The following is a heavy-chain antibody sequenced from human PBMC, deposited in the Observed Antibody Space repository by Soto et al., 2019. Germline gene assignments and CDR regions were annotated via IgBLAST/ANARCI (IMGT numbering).Heavy chain of an antibody. CDR1: GYTFSSYT. Sequence: AAVKVSCKASGYTFSSYTVHWVRQAPGQRLEWMGWINPDNGNTKYSQKFQGRVTITRDTSASTAYMELSSLRSEDTAVYYCARRYSSGWTWFASWGQGTLVPFSS. CDR3: ARRYSSGWTWFAS. CDR2: INPDNGNT. V-gene: IGHV1-3*01. D-gene: IGHD6-19*01. J-gene: IGHJ5*01.